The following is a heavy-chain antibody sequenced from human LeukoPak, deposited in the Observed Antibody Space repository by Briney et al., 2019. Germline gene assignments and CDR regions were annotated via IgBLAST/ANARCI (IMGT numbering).Heavy chain of an antibody. CDR3: ASWPPYCSGGSCYSLVSP. Sequence: ASVKVSCKASGYTFTTYAMNWVRQAPGQGLEWMGGIIPIFGTANYAQKFQGRVTITADESTSTAYMELRSLRSEDTAVYYCASWPPYCSGGSCYSLVSPWGQGTLVTVSS. V-gene: IGHV1-69*13. CDR1: GYTFTTYA. CDR2: IIPIFGTA. J-gene: IGHJ5*02. D-gene: IGHD2-15*01.